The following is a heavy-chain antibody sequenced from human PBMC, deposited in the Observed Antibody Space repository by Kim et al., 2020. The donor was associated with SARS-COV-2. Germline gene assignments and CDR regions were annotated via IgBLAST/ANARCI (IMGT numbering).Heavy chain of an antibody. J-gene: IGHJ4*02. CDR3: ARGRYSGYDWDFDY. Sequence: SVKVSCKASGGTFSSYAISWVRQAPGQGLEWMGGIIPIFGTANYAQKFQGRVTITADESTSTAYMELSSLRSEDTAVYYCARGRYSGYDWDFDYWGQGTLVTVSS. CDR1: GGTFSSYA. D-gene: IGHD5-12*01. CDR2: IIPIFGTA. V-gene: IGHV1-69*13.